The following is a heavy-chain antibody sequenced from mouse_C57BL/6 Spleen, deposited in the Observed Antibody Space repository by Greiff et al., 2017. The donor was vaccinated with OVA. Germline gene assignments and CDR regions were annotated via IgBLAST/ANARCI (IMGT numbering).Heavy chain of an antibody. CDR2: ISDGGSYT. CDR1: GFTFSSYA. D-gene: IGHD4-1*01. J-gene: IGHJ4*01. Sequence: EVQLVESGGGLVKPGGTLKLSCAASGFTFSSYAMSWVRQTPEKRLEWVATISDGGSYTYYPDNVKGRFTISRDNAKNNLYLQMSHLKSEDTAMYYCARETELELHYAMDYWGQGTSVTVSS. CDR3: ARETELELHYAMDY. V-gene: IGHV5-4*01.